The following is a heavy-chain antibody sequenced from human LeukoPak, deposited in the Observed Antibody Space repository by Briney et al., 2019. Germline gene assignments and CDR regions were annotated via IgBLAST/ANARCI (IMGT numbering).Heavy chain of an antibody. CDR1: GGSIISTRDH. Sequence: PSETLSLTCSVSGGSIISTRDHWDWIRQPPGKGLEWIASVHYSGTTYYNPSLRSRVTISVDTSKNQFSLKLSSVTAADTAVYYCARLNYVSGGNYYYYMDVWGKGTTVTVSS. CDR3: ARLNYVSGGNYYYYMDV. J-gene: IGHJ6*03. CDR2: VHYSGTT. D-gene: IGHD3-10*02. V-gene: IGHV4-39*07.